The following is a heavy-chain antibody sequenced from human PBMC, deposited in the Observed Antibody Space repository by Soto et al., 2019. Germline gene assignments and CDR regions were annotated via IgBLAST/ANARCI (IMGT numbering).Heavy chain of an antibody. D-gene: IGHD7-27*01. V-gene: IGHV4-34*01. J-gene: IGHJ4*02. CDR2: INHSGST. CDR1: GGSFSGYY. Sequence: QVQLQQWGAGLLKPSETLSLTCAVYGGSFSGYYWNWIRQPPGKGLEWIGEINHSGSTNYNPSLKSRITISVDTSKNQFSLKLSSVTAADAAVYYWACGWGTIFDSWGQGTLVTVSS. CDR3: ACGWGTIFDS.